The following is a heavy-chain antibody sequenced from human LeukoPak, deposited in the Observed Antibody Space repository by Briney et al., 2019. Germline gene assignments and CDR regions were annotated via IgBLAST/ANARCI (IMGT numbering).Heavy chain of an antibody. V-gene: IGHV3-7*04. CDR1: GFTFSSYW. CDR3: ARETEMANLDY. CDR2: IKQDGSEK. D-gene: IGHD5-24*01. J-gene: IGHJ4*02. Sequence: GGSLRLSCTASGFTFSSYWMNWVRQAPGKGLEWVANIKQDGSEKYYVDSVKGRFTISRDNAKKSLYLQMNSLRAEDTAVYYCARETEMANLDYWGQGTPVTVSS.